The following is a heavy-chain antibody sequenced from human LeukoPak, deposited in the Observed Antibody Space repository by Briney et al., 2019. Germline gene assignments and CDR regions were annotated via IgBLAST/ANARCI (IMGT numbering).Heavy chain of an antibody. J-gene: IGHJ4*02. D-gene: IGHD3-16*01. CDR2: IRSKAYGGTT. CDR3: TRSLYGEYVFE. V-gene: IGHV3-49*03. CDR1: GFTFGDYA. Sequence: GEFLKISCTASGFTFGDYAMSWFRQAPGKGLEWVGFIRSKAYGGTTEYAASVKGRFTISRDDSKSIAYLQMNSLKTEDTAVYYCTRSLYGEYVFEWGQGTLVSVSS.